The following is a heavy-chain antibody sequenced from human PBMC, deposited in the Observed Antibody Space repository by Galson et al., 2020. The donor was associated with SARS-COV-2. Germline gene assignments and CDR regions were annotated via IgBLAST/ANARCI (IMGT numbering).Heavy chain of an antibody. Sequence: GGSLRLTCAAPGFTFTKARMSWVRQSPATGLEWVGHLKGPSDGGTADYAAPVKGRFTISRDDSGTTVYLRMNSLKTDDTAVYYCATETFNLTHAFDIWGQGTMVTVSS. CDR2: LKGPSDGGTA. CDR1: GFTFTKAR. CDR3: ATETFNLTHAFDI. V-gene: IGHV3-15*07. J-gene: IGHJ3*02.